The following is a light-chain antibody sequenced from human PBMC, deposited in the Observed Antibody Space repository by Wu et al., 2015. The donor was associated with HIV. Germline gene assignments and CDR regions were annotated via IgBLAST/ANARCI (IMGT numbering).Light chain of an antibody. Sequence: DILLTQSPATLSLSPGERATLSCRASRNVRWHLAWFQQKPGQVPRVLIYDSANRATSIPDKFSGSGSGTDFTLTINNLEPEDFALYYCQQRYNWPWTFGQGTRVEI. J-gene: IGKJ1*01. CDR2: DSA. CDR1: RNVRWH. V-gene: IGKV3-11*01. CDR3: QQRYNWPWT.